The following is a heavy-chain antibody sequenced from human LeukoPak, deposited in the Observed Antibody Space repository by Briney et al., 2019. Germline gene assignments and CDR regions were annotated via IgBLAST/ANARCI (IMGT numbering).Heavy chain of an antibody. CDR2: VKSDGSSS. Sequence: GRSLRLSCAASEFTFSSYAMHWVRRAPGKGWVWVSRVKSDGSSSSYADSVKGRFTISRDNARNTLYLQMNSLRADDTAVYYCARDGFLGPVTAYLDCWGQGTPVTVSS. CDR3: ARDGFLGPVTAYLDC. D-gene: IGHD2-21*02. CDR1: EFTFSSYA. J-gene: IGHJ4*02. V-gene: IGHV3-74*01.